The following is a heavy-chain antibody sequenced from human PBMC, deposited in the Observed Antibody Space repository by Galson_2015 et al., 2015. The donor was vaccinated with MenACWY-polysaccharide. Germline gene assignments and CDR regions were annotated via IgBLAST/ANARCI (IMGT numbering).Heavy chain of an antibody. CDR2: VRGTGHST. V-gene: IGHV3-23*01. CDR3: AKDWAETKGDYRDS. J-gene: IGHJ4*02. CDR1: GFIFNNYD. Sequence: SLRLSCAASGFIFNNYDMSWVRQAPGKGLEWVSGVRGTGHSTYYADSVKGRFTISRDNSKNTLYLEMKSLRAEDTAIYYCAKDWAETKGDYRDSWGQGTLVTGSA. D-gene: IGHD2-8*01.